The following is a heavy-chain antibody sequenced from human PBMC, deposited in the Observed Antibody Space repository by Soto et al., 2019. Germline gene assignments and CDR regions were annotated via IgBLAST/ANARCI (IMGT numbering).Heavy chain of an antibody. D-gene: IGHD1-1*01. CDR3: VRDTGFTTTSDACNI. CDR1: GFTFSGSY. Sequence: EVQLVESGGGLVQPGGSLRLSCAASGFTFSGSYMNWVRHTRGKGLEWVSGIGTGGDTYYADSVRGRFTISREDAKGSLYLQMNSLRVEDTAVYYCVRDTGFTTTSDACNIWGQGTRVTVSS. V-gene: IGHV3-13*01. J-gene: IGHJ3*02. CDR2: IGTGGDT.